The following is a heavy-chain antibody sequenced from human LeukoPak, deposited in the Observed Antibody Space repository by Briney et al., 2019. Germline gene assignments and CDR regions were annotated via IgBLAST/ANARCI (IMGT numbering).Heavy chain of an antibody. D-gene: IGHD4-23*01. Sequence: GGSLRLSCAASGFTFSSYWMSWVRQAPGKGLEWVANIKQDGSEKNYVDSVKGRFTISRDNARNSLFLQMNSPRAEDTAVYYCAKNGGRRGVVTYFDYWGQGTLVTVSS. J-gene: IGHJ4*02. CDR1: GFTFSSYW. V-gene: IGHV3-7*03. CDR2: IKQDGSEK. CDR3: AKNGGRRGVVTYFDY.